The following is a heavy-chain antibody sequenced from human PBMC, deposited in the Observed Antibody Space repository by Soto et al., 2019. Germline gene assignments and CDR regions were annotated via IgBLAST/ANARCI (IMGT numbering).Heavy chain of an antibody. D-gene: IGHD3-9*01. CDR3: AKDVSRYFDWTSPGHYFYGLDV. CDR2: ISTHSGNT. V-gene: IGHV1-18*01. J-gene: IGHJ6*02. CDR1: GYTFNQFG. Sequence: QIHLVQSGAEVKKPGASVKVSCKASGYTFNQFGISWVRQAPGQGLEWMGWISTHSGNTNYEHNVQGRVTITTDTSTSTAYMELRSLRSDDTAVYYCAKDVSRYFDWTSPGHYFYGLDVWGQGTTVTVSS.